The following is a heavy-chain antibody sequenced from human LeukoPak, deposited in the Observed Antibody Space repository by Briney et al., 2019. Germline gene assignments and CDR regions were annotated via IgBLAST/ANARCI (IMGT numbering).Heavy chain of an antibody. J-gene: IGHJ4*02. CDR3: AKSRSPGFDY. CDR2: IKQDGSEK. CDR1: GFTFSSYW. Sequence: PGGPLRLSCAASGFTFSSYWMSWVRQAPGKGLEWVANIKQDGSEKYYVDSVKGRFTISRDTSKNTLFLQMSSMRAEDTAVYYCAKSRSPGFDYWGQGTLVTVSS. V-gene: IGHV3-7*03.